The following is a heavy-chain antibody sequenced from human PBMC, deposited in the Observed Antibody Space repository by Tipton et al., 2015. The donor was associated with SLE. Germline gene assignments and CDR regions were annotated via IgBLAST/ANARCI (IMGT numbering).Heavy chain of an antibody. CDR1: DGSITSYY. V-gene: IGHV4-59*01. CDR2: VYYTGST. Sequence: TLSLTCSVSDGSITSYYWSWIRQPPGKGLEWIGLVYYTGSTNYNPSLKSRVTMSVDTSKSQFSLKLSSVTAADTAVYFCARGGDYGDNGFGYWGQGTLVNVSP. J-gene: IGHJ4*02. CDR3: ARGGDYGDNGFGY. D-gene: IGHD4-17*01.